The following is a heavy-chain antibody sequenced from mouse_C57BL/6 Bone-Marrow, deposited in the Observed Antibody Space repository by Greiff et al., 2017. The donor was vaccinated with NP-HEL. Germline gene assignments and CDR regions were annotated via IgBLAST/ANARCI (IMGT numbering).Heavy chain of an antibody. CDR1: GFNIQDDY. J-gene: IGHJ2*01. Sequence: VQLQQSGAELVRPGASVKLSCTASGFNIQDDYMHWVKQRPEQGLEWIGWIDPENGDTEYASKFQGKATITADTSSNTAYLQLSSLTSEDTAVYYCTRYGVVATRENFDYWGQGTTLTVSS. D-gene: IGHD1-1*01. V-gene: IGHV14-4*01. CDR2: IDPENGDT. CDR3: TRYGVVATRENFDY.